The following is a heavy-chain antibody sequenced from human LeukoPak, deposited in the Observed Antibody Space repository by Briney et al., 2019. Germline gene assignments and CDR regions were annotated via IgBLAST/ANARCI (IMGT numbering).Heavy chain of an antibody. CDR3: TGNYYGSGSYADFDY. D-gene: IGHD3-10*01. V-gene: IGHV1-2*02. Sequence: ASVKVSCKASGYTFTDYYINWVRQAPGQGLEWIGWINPNSGDTNYAQKFQDRVTMTRDTSISTAYMELSRLRSDDTAVYYCTGNYYGSGSYADFDYWGQGTLVTVSS. J-gene: IGHJ4*02. CDR1: GYTFTDYY. CDR2: INPNSGDT.